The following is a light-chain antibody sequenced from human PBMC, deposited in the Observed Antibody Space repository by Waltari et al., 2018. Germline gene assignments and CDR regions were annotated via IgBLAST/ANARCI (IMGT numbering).Light chain of an antibody. Sequence: QSVLTQPLSASGTPGQRVTISCSGSTSNIGSTTVNWYPHPPGTAPKPRIFRNFHRPSGLPDRISGSKSVTSASLAISGRQSEDEGVYYCAAWDDSLNSVIFGGGTKLTVL. J-gene: IGLJ2*01. CDR2: RNF. CDR3: AAWDDSLNSVI. CDR1: TSNIGSTT. V-gene: IGLV1-44*01.